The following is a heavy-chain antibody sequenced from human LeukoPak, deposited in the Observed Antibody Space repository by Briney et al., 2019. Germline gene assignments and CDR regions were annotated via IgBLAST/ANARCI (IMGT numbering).Heavy chain of an antibody. J-gene: IGHJ5*02. CDR2: INPSGGST. CDR3: ARGDSSGWYSTGA. Sequence: GASVKVSCKASGYTFTSYYMHWVRQAPGQGLEWMGIINPSGGSTSYAQKFQGRVTMTRDTSTRTVYSEQSSLRSQDTAVYYCARGDSSGWYSTGAWGQGTLVTVSS. D-gene: IGHD6-19*01. V-gene: IGHV1-46*03. CDR1: GYTFTSYY.